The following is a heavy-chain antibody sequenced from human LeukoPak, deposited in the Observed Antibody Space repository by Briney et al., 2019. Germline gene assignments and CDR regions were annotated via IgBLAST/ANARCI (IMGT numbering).Heavy chain of an antibody. V-gene: IGHV1-18*01. CDR2: ISAYNGNT. Sequence: ASVKVSCKASGYTFTSYGISWVRQAPGQGLEWMGWISAYNGNTNYAQKLQGRVTMTTDTSTSTAYMELRSLRSDDTAVYYCARDRPPNWGWGGYYYYMDVWGKGTTVTISS. D-gene: IGHD7-27*01. J-gene: IGHJ6*03. CDR1: GYTFTSYG. CDR3: ARDRPPNWGWGGYYYYMDV.